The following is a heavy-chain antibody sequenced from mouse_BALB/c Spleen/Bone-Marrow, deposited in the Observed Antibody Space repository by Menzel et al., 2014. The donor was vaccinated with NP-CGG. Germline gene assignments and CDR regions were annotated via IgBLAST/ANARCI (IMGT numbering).Heavy chain of an antibody. CDR2: ISSGSSTV. CDR1: GFTFSSFG. CDR3: ARSRGNFEDFDY. V-gene: IGHV5-17*02. J-gene: IGHJ2*01. D-gene: IGHD2-1*01. Sequence: DVKLVESGGGLVQPGGSRELSCAASGFTFSSFGMHWVRQAPEKGLEWVAYISSGSSTVFYADTVKGRFTVSRDNPKNTLFLQMSSLRSEDTAMYYCARSRGNFEDFDYWGQGTTLTVSS.